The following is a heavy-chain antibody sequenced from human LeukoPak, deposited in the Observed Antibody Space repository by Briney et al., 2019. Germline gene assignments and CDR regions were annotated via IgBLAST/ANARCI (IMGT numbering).Heavy chain of an antibody. D-gene: IGHD2-2*01. V-gene: IGHV3-9*01. CDR3: AKGDCGSSSCPRLDN. Sequence: GGSLRLSCAASGFTFDDYGMHWIRQAPGKGLEWVSGDSWNGGGVGYAASVKGRFTISRDNAKKSLFLQMNSLRPEDTALYYCAKGDCGSSSCPRLDNWGQGTLVTVSS. CDR1: GFTFDDYG. J-gene: IGHJ4*02. CDR2: DSWNGGGV.